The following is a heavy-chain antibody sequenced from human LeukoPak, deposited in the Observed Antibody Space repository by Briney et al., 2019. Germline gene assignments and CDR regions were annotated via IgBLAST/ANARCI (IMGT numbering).Heavy chain of an antibody. CDR2: ISSSSSYI. V-gene: IGHV3-21*01. D-gene: IGHD3-16*02. J-gene: IGHJ5*02. CDR1: GFTFSSYS. Sequence: PGGSLRLSCAASGFTFSSYSMNWVRDAPGKGLEWVSSISSSSSYIYYADSVKGRFTISRDNAKNSLYLQMNSLRAEDTAVYYCARDYVWGSYRPTPGDPWGQGTPVTVSS. CDR3: ARDYVWGSYRPTPGDP.